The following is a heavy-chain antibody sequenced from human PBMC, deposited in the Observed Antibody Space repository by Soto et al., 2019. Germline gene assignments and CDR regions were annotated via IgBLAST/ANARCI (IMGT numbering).Heavy chain of an antibody. CDR2: ISGSGTST. J-gene: IGHJ6*02. Sequence: GGSLRLSCAASGFTFSSYAMSWVRQAPGKGLEWVSAISGSGTSTYYADSVKGRFTISGDNSKNTVYWQMNSLRAEDTAVYYCAKGPTIFGVVITFEYYYGMDVWGQGTTVTVSS. V-gene: IGHV3-23*01. CDR1: GFTFSSYA. CDR3: AKGPTIFGVVITFEYYYGMDV. D-gene: IGHD3-3*01.